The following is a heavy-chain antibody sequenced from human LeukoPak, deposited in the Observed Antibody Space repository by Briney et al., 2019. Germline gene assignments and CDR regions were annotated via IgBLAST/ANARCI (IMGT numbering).Heavy chain of an antibody. V-gene: IGHV3-23*01. Sequence: GGSLRLSCAVSGITLSNYGMSWVRQAPGKGLEWVAGISGSGGSTNYADSVKGRFTISRDNPKNTLYLQMNSLRDEDTAVYFCAKRGVVTRVILVGFHKEAYYFDSWGQGALVTVSS. J-gene: IGHJ4*02. CDR1: GITLSNYG. CDR2: ISGSGGST. D-gene: IGHD3-10*01. CDR3: AKRGVVTRVILVGFHKEAYYFDS.